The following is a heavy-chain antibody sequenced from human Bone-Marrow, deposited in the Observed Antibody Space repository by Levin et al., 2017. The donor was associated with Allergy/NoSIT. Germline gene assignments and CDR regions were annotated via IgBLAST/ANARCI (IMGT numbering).Heavy chain of an antibody. CDR3: ARDGGTVTIRTGWFDP. CDR2: IIPIFGTA. Sequence: KISCKASGGTFSSYAISWVRQAPGQGLEWMGGIIPIFGTANYAQKFQGRVTITADESTSTAYMELSSLRSEDTAVYYCARDGGTVTIRTGWFDPWGQGTLVTVSS. V-gene: IGHV1-69*01. CDR1: GGTFSSYA. J-gene: IGHJ5*02. D-gene: IGHD4-17*01.